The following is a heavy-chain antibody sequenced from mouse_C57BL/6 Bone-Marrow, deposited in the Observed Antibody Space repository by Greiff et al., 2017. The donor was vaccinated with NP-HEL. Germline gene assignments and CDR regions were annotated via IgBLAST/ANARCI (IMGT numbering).Heavy chain of an antibody. CDR3: ARWGIYYGNWGAMDY. CDR1: GYTFTSYW. Sequence: QVQLQQPGAELVKPGASVKMSCKASGYTFTSYWITWVKQRPGQGLEWIGDIYPGSGSTNYNEKFKSKATLTVDTSSSTAYMQLSSLTSEDSAVYYCARWGIYYGNWGAMDYWGQGTSVTVSS. CDR2: IYPGSGST. J-gene: IGHJ4*01. D-gene: IGHD2-1*01. V-gene: IGHV1-55*01.